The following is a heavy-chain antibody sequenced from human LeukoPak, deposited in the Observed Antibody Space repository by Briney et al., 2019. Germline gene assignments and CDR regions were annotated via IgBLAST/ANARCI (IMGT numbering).Heavy chain of an antibody. Sequence: GGSLRLSSAASGFTVSSNYMSWVRQAPGKGLEWVSVIYSGGSTYYADSVKGRFTISRDNSKNTLYLQMNSLRAEDTAVYYCAREASSGYSFDYWGQGTLVTVSS. CDR1: GFTVSSNY. D-gene: IGHD3-22*01. J-gene: IGHJ4*02. V-gene: IGHV3-53*01. CDR2: IYSGGST. CDR3: AREASSGYSFDY.